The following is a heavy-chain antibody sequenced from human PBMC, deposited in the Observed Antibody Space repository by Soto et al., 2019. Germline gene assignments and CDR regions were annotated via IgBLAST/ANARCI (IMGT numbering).Heavy chain of an antibody. J-gene: IGHJ4*02. Sequence: EVQLVESGGGLVQPGGSLRLSCAASGFTFSDHYMDWVRQAPGKGLEWVGRIRNKANSYTTDYAASVKGRFTISRDDSKNSLYLQMNSLKTEDTAVYDCARAGLSPRDYSGQRPLVTVS. CDR2: IRNKANSYTT. CDR3: ARAGLSPRDY. D-gene: IGHD3-16*02. CDR1: GFTFSDHY. V-gene: IGHV3-72*01.